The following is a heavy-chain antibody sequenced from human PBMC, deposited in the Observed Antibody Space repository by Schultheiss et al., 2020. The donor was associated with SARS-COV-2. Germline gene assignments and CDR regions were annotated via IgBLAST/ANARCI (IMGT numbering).Heavy chain of an antibody. D-gene: IGHD1-1*01. CDR3: AREGPYNWNDVSPYYYYGMDV. CDR1: GYTFTSYG. Sequence: ASVKVSCKASGYTFTSYGISWVRQAPGQGLEWMGWISAYNGNTNYAQKLQGRVTMTTDTSTSTAYMELRSLRSDDTAVYYCAREGPYNWNDVSPYYYYGMDVWGQGTTVTVSS. J-gene: IGHJ6*02. CDR2: ISAYNGNT. V-gene: IGHV1-18*04.